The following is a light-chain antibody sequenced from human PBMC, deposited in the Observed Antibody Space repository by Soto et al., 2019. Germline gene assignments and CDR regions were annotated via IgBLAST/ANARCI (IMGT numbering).Light chain of an antibody. CDR3: QPYGSSVIT. J-gene: IGKJ5*01. CDR2: CAS. V-gene: IGKV3-20*01. Sequence: EIVCTQYPGTLSLSPGERDPLSCRASQSVTNNFLAGYQHKPGQAPRLLIYCASSRATGITDRLSGSGSGIDFTINISRLETEDFEVYQCQPYGSSVITVGPGTRLEIK. CDR1: QSVTNNF.